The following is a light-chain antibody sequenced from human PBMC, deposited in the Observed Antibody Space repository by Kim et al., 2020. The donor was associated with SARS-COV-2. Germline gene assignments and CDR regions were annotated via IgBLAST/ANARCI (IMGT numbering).Light chain of an antibody. CDR3: MQTLQTPLT. CDR2: LGS. V-gene: IGKV2-28*01. J-gene: IGKJ1*01. CDR1: QSLLDSTGYDY. Sequence: PASLPCRSSQSLLDSTGYDYLDWYLQKPGQSPQLLIYLGSNRASGVSDRFSGSGSRTDFTLKISRVEAEDVGVYYCMQTLQTPLTFGQGTKVDIK.